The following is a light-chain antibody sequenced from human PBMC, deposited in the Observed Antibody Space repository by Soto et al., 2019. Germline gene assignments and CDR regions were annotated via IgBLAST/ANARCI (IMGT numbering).Light chain of an antibody. J-gene: IGKJ1*01. CDR2: GAS. V-gene: IGKV3-20*01. Sequence: EIVMTQSPATLSVSPGERAALSFRASQSVNIYLAWYQQKPGQAPRLLIYGASNRATGIPDRFSGSGSGTDFTLTISRLEPEYFAVYYCQQYGSPPGTFGQGTKVDIK. CDR1: QSVNIY. CDR3: QQYGSPPGT.